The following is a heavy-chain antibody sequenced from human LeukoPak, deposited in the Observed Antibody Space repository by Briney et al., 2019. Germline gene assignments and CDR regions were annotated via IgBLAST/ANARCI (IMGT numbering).Heavy chain of an antibody. CDR1: GFTFSSYE. CDR2: ISSSGSTI. J-gene: IGHJ5*02. CDR3: ARTKYDYWFDP. Sequence: PGGSLRLSCAASGFTFSSYEMNWVRRAPGKGLEWVSYISSSGSTIYYADSVKGRFTISRDNAKNSLYLQMNSLRAEDTAVYYCARTKYDYWFDPWGQGTLVTVSS. D-gene: IGHD3-16*01. V-gene: IGHV3-48*03.